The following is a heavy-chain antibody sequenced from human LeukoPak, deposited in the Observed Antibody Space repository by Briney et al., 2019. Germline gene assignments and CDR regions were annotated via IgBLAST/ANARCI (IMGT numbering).Heavy chain of an antibody. CDR2: INSDGTT. J-gene: IGHJ4*02. V-gene: IGHV3-74*01. CDR3: VRDMGYYDKV. D-gene: IGHD3-22*01. CDR1: GFTFSSYW. Sequence: GGSLRLSCAASGFTFSSYWMHWVRQAPGKGLVWVSRINSDGTTSYADSVKGRFTISRDNAKNTLYLQMNSLRAEDTAVYYCVRDMGYYDKVWGQGTLVTVSS.